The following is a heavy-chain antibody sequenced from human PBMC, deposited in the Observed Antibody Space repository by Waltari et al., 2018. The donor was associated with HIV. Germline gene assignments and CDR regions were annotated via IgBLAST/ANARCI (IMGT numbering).Heavy chain of an antibody. CDR3: ARGRERPHYYYYGMDV. V-gene: IGHV4-4*02. CDR1: GGSISSSNW. J-gene: IGHJ6*02. CDR2: SSHSGRT. Sequence: QVQLQESGPGLVKPSGTLSLTCAVSGGSISSSNWWSWVRQPPGKGLEWIGESSHSGRTNYNPSLKSRVTISVDKSKNQFSLKLSSVTAADTAVYYCARGRERPHYYYYGMDVWGQGTTVTVSS.